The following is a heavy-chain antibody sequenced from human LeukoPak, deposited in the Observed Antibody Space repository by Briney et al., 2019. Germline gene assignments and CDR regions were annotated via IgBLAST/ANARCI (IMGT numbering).Heavy chain of an antibody. V-gene: IGHV3-21*06. CDR1: GLTFSTSG. J-gene: IGHJ4*02. Sequence: GGSLRLSCTASGLTFSTSGFNSVRQAPGKGMEWVASIGPTGSDRYHADSIKGRFTISRDNANNFLYLQMNSLRAEDTAVYYCATETNGRHYDYWGQGTLLTVSS. CDR3: ATETNGRHYDY. CDR2: IGPTGSDR. D-gene: IGHD1-14*01.